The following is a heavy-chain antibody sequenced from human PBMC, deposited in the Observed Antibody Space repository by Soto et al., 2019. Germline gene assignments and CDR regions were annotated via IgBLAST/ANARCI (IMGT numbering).Heavy chain of an antibody. CDR2: IIPIFGTA. Sequence: GASVKVSCKASGGTFSSYAISWVRQAPGQGLEWMGGIIPIFGTANYVQKFQGRVTITADESTSTAYMELSSLRSEDTAVYYCARGSTYYYDSSGYYFFYWGQGTLVTVSS. J-gene: IGHJ4*02. D-gene: IGHD3-22*01. CDR1: GGTFSSYA. V-gene: IGHV1-69*13. CDR3: ARGSTYYYDSSGYYFFY.